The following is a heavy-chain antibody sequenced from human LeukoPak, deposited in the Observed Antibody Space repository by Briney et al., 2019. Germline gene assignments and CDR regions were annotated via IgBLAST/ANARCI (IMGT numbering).Heavy chain of an antibody. D-gene: IGHD1-26*01. CDR3: ARDRSYGAFAS. V-gene: IGHV3-20*04. CDR1: GFTFDDHG. J-gene: IGHJ4*02. Sequence: GGPLRLSCAASGFTFDDHGLNWLRQAPPKGLEWVSGITWNDGSTGYEDSVKGRFTITRDNAKNSLYLQMSSLRAEDTALYYCARDRSYGAFASWGQGTLVTVSS. CDR2: ITWNDGST.